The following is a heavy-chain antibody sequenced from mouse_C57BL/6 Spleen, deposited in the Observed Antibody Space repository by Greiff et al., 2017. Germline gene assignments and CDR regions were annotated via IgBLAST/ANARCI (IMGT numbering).Heavy chain of an antibody. CDR1: GYSFTDYN. CDR2: INPNYGTT. Sequence: VQLQQSGPELVKPGASVTISCKASGYSFTDYNMNWVKQSNGKSLEWIGVINPNYGTTSYNQKFKGKATLTVDQSSSTAYMQLNSLTSEDSAVYDCVPIYYDYDGYYAIDYWGQGTLVTVSS. J-gene: IGHJ4*01. CDR3: VPIYYDYDGYYAIDY. V-gene: IGHV1-39*01. D-gene: IGHD2-4*01.